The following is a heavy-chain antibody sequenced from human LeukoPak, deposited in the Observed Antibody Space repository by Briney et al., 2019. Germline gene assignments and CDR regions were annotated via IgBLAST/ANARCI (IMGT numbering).Heavy chain of an antibody. Sequence: ALVKVSCKASGYTFTGYYMHWVRQAPGQGLEWMGWINPNSGGTNYAQKFQGRVTMTRDTSISTAYMELSRLRSDDTAVDYCARDHVGATTDYWGQGTLVTVSS. D-gene: IGHD1-26*01. CDR2: INPNSGGT. J-gene: IGHJ4*02. CDR1: GYTFTGYY. CDR3: ARDHVGATTDY. V-gene: IGHV1-2*02.